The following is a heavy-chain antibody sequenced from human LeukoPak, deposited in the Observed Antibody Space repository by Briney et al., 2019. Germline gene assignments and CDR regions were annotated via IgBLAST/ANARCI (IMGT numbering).Heavy chain of an antibody. CDR2: MNPNSGNT. Sequence: ASVKVSCKASGYTFTTYVISWVRQATGQGLEWMGWMNPNSGNTGYAPKFQGRVTMTRNTSIFTAYMELSSLRSEDTAVYYCAIEYYYDTSDYWGAAFDIWGQATMVTVSS. CDR3: AIEYYYDTSDYWGAAFDI. D-gene: IGHD3-22*01. J-gene: IGHJ3*02. CDR1: GYTFTTYV. V-gene: IGHV1-8*01.